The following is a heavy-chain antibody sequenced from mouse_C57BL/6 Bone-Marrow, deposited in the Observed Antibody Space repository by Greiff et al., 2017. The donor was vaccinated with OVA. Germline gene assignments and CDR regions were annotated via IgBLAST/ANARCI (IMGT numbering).Heavy chain of an antibody. D-gene: IGHD2-4*01. J-gene: IGHJ2*01. CDR1: GYTFTSYW. CDR3: AREGLRLGLDY. Sequence: VQLQQPGAELVMPGASVKLSCKASGYTFTSYWMHWVKQRPRQGLEWIGEIDPSDSYTNYNQKFKGKSTLTVDKSSSTAYMQLSSLTSEDSAVYYCAREGLRLGLDYWGQGTTLTVSS. CDR2: IDPSDSYT. V-gene: IGHV1-69*01.